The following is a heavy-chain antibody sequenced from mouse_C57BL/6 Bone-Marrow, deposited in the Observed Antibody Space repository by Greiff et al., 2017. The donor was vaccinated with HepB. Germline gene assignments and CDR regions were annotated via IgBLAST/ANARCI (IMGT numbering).Heavy chain of an antibody. CDR1: GFSLTSYG. CDR2: IWRGGST. D-gene: IGHD1-1*01. CDR3: AKRDYCSSPYAMDY. J-gene: IGHJ4*01. Sequence: VQLQHSGPGLVQPSQSLSITCTVSGFSLTSYGVHWVRQSPGKGLEWLGVIWRGGSTDYNAAFMSRLSITKDNSKSQVFFKMNSLQADDTAIYYCAKRDYCSSPYAMDYWGQGTSVTVSS. V-gene: IGHV2-5*01.